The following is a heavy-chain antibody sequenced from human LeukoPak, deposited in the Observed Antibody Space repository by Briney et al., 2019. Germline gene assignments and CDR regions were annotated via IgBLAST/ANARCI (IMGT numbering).Heavy chain of an antibody. Sequence: TLSLTCTVSGGSISSGGYYWSWLRQHPGRGLEWTGYIYYSGSTYYNPSLKSRVTISVDTSKNQFSLKLSSVTAADTAVYYCARAPRGRYCSGGSCYSGSVYWGQGTLVTVSS. D-gene: IGHD2-15*01. CDR1: GGSISSGGYY. V-gene: IGHV4-31*03. J-gene: IGHJ4*02. CDR3: ARAPRGRYCSGGSCYSGSVY. CDR2: IYYSGST.